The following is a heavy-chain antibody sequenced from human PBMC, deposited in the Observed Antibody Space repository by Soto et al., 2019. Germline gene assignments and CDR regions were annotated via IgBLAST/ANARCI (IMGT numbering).Heavy chain of an antibody. J-gene: IGHJ4*02. D-gene: IGHD6-13*01. CDR1: GWSFSGYS. CDR3: ARRGSTSEIDY. Sequence: SGTLSLTCAAYGWSFSGYSWSWVRQAPGKGLEWIGEINYSGSTNYNPSLKSRVTISVDTSKNQFSLKLSSVTAADTAVYYCARRGSTSEIDYWGQGTLVTVS. V-gene: IGHV4-34*01. CDR2: INYSGST.